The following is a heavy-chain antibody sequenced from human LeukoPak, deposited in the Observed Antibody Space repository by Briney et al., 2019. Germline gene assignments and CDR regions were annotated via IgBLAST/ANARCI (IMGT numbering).Heavy chain of an antibody. CDR2: INPNSSVA. J-gene: IGHJ4*02. Sequence: ASVTVSCKTSGYTFTGYYMHWVRQAPGQGLEWMGWINPNSSVANYAQRFQGRVTMTTDTSISAAYMELRWLTSDDTAVYYCARERGGNSPFDSWGQGTLVTVSS. D-gene: IGHD4-23*01. V-gene: IGHV1-2*02. CDR3: ARERGGNSPFDS. CDR1: GYTFTGYY.